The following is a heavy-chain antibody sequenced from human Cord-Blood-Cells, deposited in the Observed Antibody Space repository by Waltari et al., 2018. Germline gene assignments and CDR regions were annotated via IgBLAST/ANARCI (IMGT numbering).Heavy chain of an antibody. J-gene: IGHJ4*02. CDR3: ARGMRV. V-gene: IGHV4-34*01. Sequence: QVQLQQWGAGLLKPSETLSLTCAVHGGSFSGYYWSWIRQPPGKGLEWIGEINHSGSTNYNPSLKSRVTISVDTSKNQFSLKLSSVTAADTAVYYCARGMRVWGQGTLVTVSS. CDR1: GGSFSGYY. D-gene: IGHD6-6*01. CDR2: INHSGST.